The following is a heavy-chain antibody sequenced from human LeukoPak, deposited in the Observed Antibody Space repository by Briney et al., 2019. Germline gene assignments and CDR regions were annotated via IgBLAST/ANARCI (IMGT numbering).Heavy chain of an antibody. J-gene: IGHJ6*02. CDR1: GYSFTGYY. V-gene: IGHV1-2*02. Sequence: ASVKVSCKASGYSFTGYYIQWVRQAPGQGLEWMGWINPNSGDTNYAQKFQGSVTITRDTSIRTAYMELSRLRSGDTAMYYCARERILRGNSYYGVDVWGQGTTVTVSS. CDR2: INPNSGDT. CDR3: ARERILRGNSYYGVDV. D-gene: IGHD3-10*01.